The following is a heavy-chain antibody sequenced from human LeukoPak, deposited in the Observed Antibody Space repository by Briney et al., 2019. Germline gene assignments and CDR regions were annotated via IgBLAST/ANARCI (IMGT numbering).Heavy chain of an antibody. Sequence: GGSLRLSCGASGFTFSTSWMIWVRQAPGKGLEWVANLNQDGGEKYYVDSVKGRFTISRDNGRDSLYLQMDSLRVEDTAVYYRVRGLYGYWGQGTLVTVSS. CDR1: GFTFSTSW. J-gene: IGHJ4*02. CDR2: LNQDGGEK. V-gene: IGHV3-7*03. CDR3: VRGLYGY. D-gene: IGHD4-17*01.